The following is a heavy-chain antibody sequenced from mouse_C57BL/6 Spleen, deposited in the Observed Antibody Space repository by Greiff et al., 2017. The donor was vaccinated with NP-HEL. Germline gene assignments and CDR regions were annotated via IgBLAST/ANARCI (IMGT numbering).Heavy chain of an antibody. J-gene: IGHJ4*01. D-gene: IGHD1-1*01. CDR3: ARGDSRNAMDY. V-gene: IGHV1-50*01. CDR2: IDPSDGYT. CDR1: GYTFTSYW. Sequence: QVQLQQSGAELVKPGASVKLSCKASGYTFTSYWMQWVKQRPGQGLEWIGEIDPSDGYTKYNQKFKGKATLTVDTSSSTAYMQLSSLTSEDSAVYYCARGDSRNAMDYWGQGTSVTVSS.